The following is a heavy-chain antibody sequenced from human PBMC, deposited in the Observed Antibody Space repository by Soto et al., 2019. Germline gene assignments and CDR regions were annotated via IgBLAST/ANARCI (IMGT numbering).Heavy chain of an antibody. J-gene: IGHJ6*02. D-gene: IGHD2-15*01. CDR1: GGTFSSYS. CDR2: IIPMFGTP. CDR3: ARSGIVVVVAVGPLVNYNGMDA. Sequence: GASVKVSCKASGGTFSSYSISWVRQAPGQGLEWMGGIIPMFGTPKYAQKFQGRVTITADESTRTAYMDLSSLRSEDTAVYYCARSGIVVVVAVGPLVNYNGMDAWGQGTTVTVSS. V-gene: IGHV1-69*13.